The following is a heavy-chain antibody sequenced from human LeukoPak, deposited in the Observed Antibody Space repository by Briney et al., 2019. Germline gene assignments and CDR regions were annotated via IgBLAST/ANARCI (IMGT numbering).Heavy chain of an antibody. CDR2: IYPGDSDT. CDR1: GYSFNAYY. D-gene: IGHD3-10*01. CDR3: ARLMTLVRGGLKRLPRSCGMDV. V-gene: IGHV5-51*01. J-gene: IGHJ6*02. Sequence: GESLKISCKGSGYSFNAYYIAWVRQMPGKDLEWMGAIYPGDSDTTYSPSLQGQVTISADKSATTAYLQWNSLKASDPAIYYCARLMTLVRGGLKRLPRSCGMDVWGQGTTVTVS.